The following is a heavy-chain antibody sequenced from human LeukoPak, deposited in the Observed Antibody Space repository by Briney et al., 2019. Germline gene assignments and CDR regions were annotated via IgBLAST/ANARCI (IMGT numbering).Heavy chain of an antibody. V-gene: IGHV5-51*01. J-gene: IGHJ5*02. Sequence: GESLKISCKGSGYSFTSYWIGWVRQMPGKGLEWMGIIYPGDSDTRYSPSFQGQVTISADKSISTAYLQWSSVKASDTAIYYCARHPSASGREDWFDPWGQGTLVTVSS. CDR2: IYPGDSDT. CDR1: GYSFTSYW. CDR3: ARHPSASGREDWFDP. D-gene: IGHD2-15*01.